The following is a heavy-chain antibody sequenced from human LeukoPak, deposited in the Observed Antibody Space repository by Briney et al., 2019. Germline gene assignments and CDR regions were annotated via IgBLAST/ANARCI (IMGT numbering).Heavy chain of an antibody. CDR3: ARVGSGGWYRGVDY. Sequence: PGESLRLSCAASGFTFSSFEMIWVRQAPGKGLEWVSHISSSGTTIYHADSVRGRFTISRDNAKNSLYLQMNSLRADDTAVYFCARVGSGGWYRGVDYWGQGALVTVSP. V-gene: IGHV3-48*03. D-gene: IGHD6-19*01. CDR1: GFTFSSFE. CDR2: ISSSGTTI. J-gene: IGHJ4*02.